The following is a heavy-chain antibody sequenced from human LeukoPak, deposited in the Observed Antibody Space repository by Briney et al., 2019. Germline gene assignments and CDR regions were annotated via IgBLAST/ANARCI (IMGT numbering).Heavy chain of an antibody. J-gene: IGHJ4*02. CDR3: ARVKVLRFLEWFLDF. D-gene: IGHD3-3*01. V-gene: IGHV4-31*03. CDR1: GSSVSSDEYY. Sequence: PSQTLSLTCTVSGSSVSSDEYYWSWVRQHPGKGLEWIGYVYYSGGSYYIPSLESRVTMSVEVSKNQFSLELRSVTAADTAVYYCARVKVLRFLEWFLDFWGQGALVTVSS. CDR2: VYYSGGS.